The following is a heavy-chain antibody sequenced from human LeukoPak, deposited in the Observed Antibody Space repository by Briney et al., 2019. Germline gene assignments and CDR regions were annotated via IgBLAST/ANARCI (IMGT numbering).Heavy chain of an antibody. D-gene: IGHD3-22*01. CDR3: ARGYDSSGFFDY. CDR2: INPNSGGT. J-gene: IGHJ4*02. V-gene: IGHV1-2*02. CDR1: GYTFTGYY. Sequence: ASVKVSCKASGYTFTGYYMHWVRQAPGQGLEWMGWINPNSGGTNYAQKFQGRVTMTRDTSISTAYMELSRLRSDDTAVYYRARGYDSSGFFDYWGQGTLVTVSS.